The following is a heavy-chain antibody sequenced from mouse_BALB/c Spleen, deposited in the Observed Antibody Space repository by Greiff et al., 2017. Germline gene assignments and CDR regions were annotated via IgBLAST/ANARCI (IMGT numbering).Heavy chain of an antibody. V-gene: IGHV1-69*02. D-gene: IGHD2-13*01. Sequence: VQLQQSGAELVRPGASVKLSCKASGYTFTSYWINWVKQRPGQGLEWIGNIYPSDSYTNYNQKFKDKATLTVDKSSSTAYMQLSSPTSEDSAVYYCTRTGDYSDYWGQGTTLTVSS. J-gene: IGHJ2*01. CDR3: TRTGDYSDY. CDR2: IYPSDSYT. CDR1: GYTFTSYW.